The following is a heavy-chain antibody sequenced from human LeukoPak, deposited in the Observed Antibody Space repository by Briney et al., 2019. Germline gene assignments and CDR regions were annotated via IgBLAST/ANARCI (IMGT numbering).Heavy chain of an antibody. CDR3: ARDRRDGYNVLDY. CDR2: MKQDGSEK. CDR1: GFTFSTYW. Sequence: GGSLRLSCAASGFTFSTYWMTWVRQAPGKGLEWVANMKQDGSEKYYVDSVKGRFTISRDNAKNSLYLEMNSLRAEDTAMYYCARDRRDGYNVLDYWGQGTLVTVSS. D-gene: IGHD5-24*01. J-gene: IGHJ4*02. V-gene: IGHV3-7*01.